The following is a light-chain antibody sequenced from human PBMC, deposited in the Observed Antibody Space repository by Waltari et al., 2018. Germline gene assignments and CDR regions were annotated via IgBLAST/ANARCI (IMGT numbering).Light chain of an antibody. CDR3: QQLKSYPIT. J-gene: IGKJ5*01. Sequence: NQLTQSPSSLSASVGDRVTITCRASHAISGYLAWYQKKPGKAPKRLIYAASTLQSGVPSRFSGSGSGTDFTLTISSLQPEDFATYYCQQLKSYPITFGQGTRLEIK. V-gene: IGKV1-9*01. CDR2: AAS. CDR1: HAISGY.